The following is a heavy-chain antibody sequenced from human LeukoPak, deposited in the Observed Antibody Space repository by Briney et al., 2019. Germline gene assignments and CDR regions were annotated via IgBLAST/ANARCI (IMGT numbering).Heavy chain of an antibody. D-gene: IGHD3-3*01. CDR1: GFTFSSYA. CDR3: ARGIEEWLYLYY. CDR2: MNRDGSEK. V-gene: IGHV3-7*04. J-gene: IGHJ4*02. Sequence: GGSLRLSCSASGFTFSSYAMHWVRQAPGKGLEYVATMNRDGSEKYYVDSVKGRFTISRDNSKNSLYLQMDSLRAEDTAVYYCARGIEEWLYLYYWGQGALVTVAS.